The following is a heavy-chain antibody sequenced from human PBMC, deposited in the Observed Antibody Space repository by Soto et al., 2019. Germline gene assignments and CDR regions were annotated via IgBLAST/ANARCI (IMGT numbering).Heavy chain of an antibody. J-gene: IGHJ4*02. V-gene: IGHV3-11*05. Sequence: QVQLVQSGGGLVKPGGSLRLSCAASGFTFSDYYMSWIRQAPGKGLEWVSYISSSSSYTNYADSVKGRFTISRDNAKNSLYLQMNSLRAEDTAVYYCARQASSSTSCPDFWGQGTLVTVSS. CDR1: GFTFSDYY. CDR2: ISSSSSYT. D-gene: IGHD2-2*01. CDR3: ARQASSSTSCPDF.